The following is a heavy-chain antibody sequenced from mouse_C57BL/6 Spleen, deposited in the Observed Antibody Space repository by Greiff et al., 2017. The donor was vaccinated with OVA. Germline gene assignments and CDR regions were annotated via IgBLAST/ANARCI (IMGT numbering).Heavy chain of an antibody. D-gene: IGHD1-1*01. V-gene: IGHV1-80*01. CDR2: IYPGDGAT. Sequence: QVQLQQSGAELVKPGASVKISCKASGYAFSSYWMNWVKQRPGKGLEWIGQIYPGDGATNYNGKFKGKATLTADKSSSTAYMQLSSLTSEDSAVYFCARLEGITTVDYWGQGTTLTVSS. CDR3: ARLEGITTVDY. CDR1: GYAFSSYW. J-gene: IGHJ2*01.